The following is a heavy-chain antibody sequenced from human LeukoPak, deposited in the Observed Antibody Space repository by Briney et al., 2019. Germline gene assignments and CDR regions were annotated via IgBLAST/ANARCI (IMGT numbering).Heavy chain of an antibody. D-gene: IGHD7-27*01. CDR2: IYYSGST. Sequence: SETLSLTCTVSGGSISSYYWSWIRQPPGKGLEWIGYIYYSGSTNHNPSLKSRVTISVDTSKNQFSLKLSSVTAADTAVYYCARLTGHYHYYGMDVWGQGTTVTVSS. J-gene: IGHJ6*02. V-gene: IGHV4-59*01. CDR1: GGSISSYY. CDR3: ARLTGHYHYYGMDV.